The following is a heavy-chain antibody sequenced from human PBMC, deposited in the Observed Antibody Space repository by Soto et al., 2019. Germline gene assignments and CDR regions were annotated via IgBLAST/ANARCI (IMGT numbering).Heavy chain of an antibody. D-gene: IGHD3-22*01. CDR2: IYYSGST. Sequence: SETLSLTCTVSGGSISSGGYYWSWIRQHPGKGLEWIGYIYYSGSTYYNPSLKSRVTISVDTSKNQFSLKLSSVTAADTAVYYCARDTHYYDSSGSYRQGAFDIWGQGTMVTVSS. V-gene: IGHV4-31*03. CDR3: ARDTHYYDSSGSYRQGAFDI. J-gene: IGHJ3*02. CDR1: GGSISSGGYY.